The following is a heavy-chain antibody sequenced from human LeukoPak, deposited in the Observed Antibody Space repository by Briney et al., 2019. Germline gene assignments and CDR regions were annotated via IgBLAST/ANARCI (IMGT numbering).Heavy chain of an antibody. D-gene: IGHD3-16*02. CDR3: ARRGYPYYYYMDV. CDR1: GFTFNQYG. V-gene: IGHV3-20*04. CDR2: LSWNGGDT. J-gene: IGHJ6*03. Sequence: RPGGSLRLSCAASGFTFNQYGMSWVRQAPGKGLEWVSSLSWNGGDTRYADSVKDRFTISRDNAKKSLYLQMDSLRAEDTALYYCARRGYPYYYYMDVWGTGATVTVSS.